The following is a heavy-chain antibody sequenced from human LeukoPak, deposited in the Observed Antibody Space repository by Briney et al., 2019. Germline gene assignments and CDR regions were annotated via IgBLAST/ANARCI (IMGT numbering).Heavy chain of an antibody. V-gene: IGHV3-20*04. CDR2: INWNGGST. CDR1: GFTFDDYA. D-gene: IGHD5-18*01. J-gene: IGHJ5*02. Sequence: PGGSLRLSCTASGFTFDDYAMSWVRQAPGKGLEWVSGINWNGGSTGYADSVKGRFTISRDNAKNSLYLQMNSLRAEDTALYYCARVARGYSYGTNWFDPWGQGTLVTVSS. CDR3: ARVARGYSYGTNWFDP.